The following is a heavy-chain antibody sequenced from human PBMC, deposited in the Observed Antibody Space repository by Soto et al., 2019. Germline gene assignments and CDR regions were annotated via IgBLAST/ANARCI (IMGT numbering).Heavy chain of an antibody. CDR1: GFTLSDFA. CDR3: ARAVPGMDV. Sequence: QVQLVQSGGGVVQPGRSLRLSCAASGFTLSDFAMHWVRQAPGKGLEWVALISNDGGIEHYGDSVRGRFTISRNKSKHMLYLQMTSLRVEDTAVYYGARAVPGMDVWGQGTTVTVSS. J-gene: IGHJ6*02. V-gene: IGHV3-30-3*01. CDR2: ISNDGGIE.